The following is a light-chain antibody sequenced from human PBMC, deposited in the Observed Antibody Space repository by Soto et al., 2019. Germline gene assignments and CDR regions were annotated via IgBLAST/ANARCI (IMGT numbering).Light chain of an antibody. CDR1: KSVSSSN. CDR2: DVS. CDR3: QQYGSSPPVT. Sequence: DTVLTQSPGTLYLSPGERATLSCRASKSVSSSNLAWYQQKPGQAPRLLIYDVSSRATGFPDRFRGRGSGTDFTLTISRLEPEDSAVYYGQQYGSSPPVTFGQGTRLEIK. J-gene: IGKJ5*01. V-gene: IGKV3-20*01.